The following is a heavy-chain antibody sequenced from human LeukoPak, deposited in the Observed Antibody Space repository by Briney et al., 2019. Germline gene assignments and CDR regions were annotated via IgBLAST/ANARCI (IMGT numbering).Heavy chain of an antibody. CDR2: INSDGSST. D-gene: IGHD3-22*01. CDR3: ARDREIVAGNFFDP. CDR1: GFTFSNYW. Sequence: TGGSLRLSCAASGFTFSNYWMHWVRQAPGKGLVWVSRINSDGSSTTYADSVKGRFTISRDNAENTLYLQMNNLRAEDTAVYSCARDREIVAGNFFDPWGQGTLVTVSS. J-gene: IGHJ5*02. V-gene: IGHV3-74*01.